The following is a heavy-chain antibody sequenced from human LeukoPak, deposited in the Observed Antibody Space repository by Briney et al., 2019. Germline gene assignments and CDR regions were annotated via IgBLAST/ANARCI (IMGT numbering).Heavy chain of an antibody. J-gene: IGHJ1*01. CDR1: GGTFSSYA. D-gene: IGHD2-15*01. CDR3: ASRGTLSGYDLCSGGSCYIDFQH. CDR2: IIPIFGTA. V-gene: IGHV1-69*13. Sequence: ASVKVSCKASGGTFSSYAISWVRQAPGQGLEWMGGIIPIFGTANYAQKFQGRVTITADESTSTAYMELSSLRSEDTAVYYRASRGTLSGYDLCSGGSCYIDFQHWGQGTLVTVSS.